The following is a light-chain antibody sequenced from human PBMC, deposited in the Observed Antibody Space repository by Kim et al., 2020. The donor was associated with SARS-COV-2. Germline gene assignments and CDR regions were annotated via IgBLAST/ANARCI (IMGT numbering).Light chain of an antibody. J-gene: IGLJ2*01. CDR3: LLTYSGVRV. CDR2: DTS. V-gene: IGLV7-46*01. Sequence: QAVVTQEPSLTVSPGGTVTLTCGSSSGIVTSGHYPYWFQQKPGQAPRTLIYDTSSKNSWTPARFSGSLLGGKGTLTLSGAQPEDEADYYCLLTYSGVRVFGGGTQLTVL. CDR1: SGIVTSGHY.